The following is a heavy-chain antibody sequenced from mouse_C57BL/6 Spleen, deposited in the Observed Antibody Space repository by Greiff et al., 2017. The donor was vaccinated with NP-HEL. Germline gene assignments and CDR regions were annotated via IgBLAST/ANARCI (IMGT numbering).Heavy chain of an antibody. J-gene: IGHJ2*01. CDR3: ALIYYYGSSYFDY. Sequence: QVQLQQSDAELVKPGASVKISCKVSGYTFTDHTIHWMKQRPEQGLEWIGYIYPRDGSTKYNEKFKGKATLTADKSSSTAYMQLNSLTSEDSAVYVCALIYYYGSSYFDYWGQGTTLTVSS. CDR2: IYPRDGST. D-gene: IGHD1-1*01. CDR1: GYTFTDHT. V-gene: IGHV1-78*01.